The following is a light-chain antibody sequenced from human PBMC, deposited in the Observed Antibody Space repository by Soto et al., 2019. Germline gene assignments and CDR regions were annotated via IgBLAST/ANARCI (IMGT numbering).Light chain of an antibody. Sequence: QSALTQPASVSGSPGQSITISCTGTSSDVGGYHYVSWYQQHPGKAPKLMIYEVSNRPSGVSNRFSGSKSGNTASLTISGLQAEDEADYYCSSHTSSSTRVFGTGTKLTVL. J-gene: IGLJ1*01. CDR1: SSDVGGYHY. CDR3: SSHTSSSTRV. CDR2: EVS. V-gene: IGLV2-14*01.